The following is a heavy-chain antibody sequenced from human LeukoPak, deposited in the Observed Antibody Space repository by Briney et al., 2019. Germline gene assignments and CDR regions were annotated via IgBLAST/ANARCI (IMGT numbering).Heavy chain of an antibody. J-gene: IGHJ4*02. CDR1: GFIFSSSA. CDR3: ARVNDIVVSAAILFLG. CDR2: ISGTGGST. D-gene: IGHD2-2*01. Sequence: GGSLRLSCAASGFIFSSSAMSWVRQAPGEGLECVSVISGTGGSTYYADSVKGRFTISRDNFKNTVFLQMNSLRAEDTAVYYCARVNDIVVSAAILFLGWGQGTLVTVSS. V-gene: IGHV3-23*01.